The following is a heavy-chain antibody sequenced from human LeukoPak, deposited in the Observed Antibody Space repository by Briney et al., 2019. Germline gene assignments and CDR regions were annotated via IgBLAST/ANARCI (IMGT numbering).Heavy chain of an antibody. CDR1: GFTFSKYW. D-gene: IGHD4-17*01. V-gene: IGHV3-74*01. J-gene: IGHJ4*02. CDR3: ARDRAAYGDGTSGHIFDY. Sequence: QPGGSLRLSCEASGFTFSKYWMHWVRQVPGKGLVWVSHINTDGTSAYYADSVKGRFAISRDNAKNTVYLQMNSLRAEDTALYYCARDRAAYGDGTSGHIFDYWGQGTLYTVSS. CDR2: INTDGTSA.